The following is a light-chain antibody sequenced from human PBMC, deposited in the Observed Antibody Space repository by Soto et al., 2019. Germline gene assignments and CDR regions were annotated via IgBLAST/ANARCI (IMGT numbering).Light chain of an antibody. V-gene: IGLV2-11*01. CDR3: CSYAGSYTHYV. CDR2: AVT. CDR1: SSDVGGYNY. J-gene: IGLJ1*01. Sequence: QSALTQHRSVSGSPGQSVTISCTGTSSDVGGYNYVSWYQQYPGKATKVMIYAVTKRPSGVPDSISSSKSSNTASLTISGLQAEGEADCYCCSYAGSYTHYVFGTVTKLTVL.